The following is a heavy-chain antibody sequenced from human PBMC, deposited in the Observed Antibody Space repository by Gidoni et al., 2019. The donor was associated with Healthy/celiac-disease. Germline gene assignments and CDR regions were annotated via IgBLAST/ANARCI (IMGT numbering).Heavy chain of an antibody. CDR2: INPSGGST. CDR1: GYTFTSYY. CDR3: ARVPIVPAAMGYYYYGMDV. Sequence: QVQLVQSGAEVTQPGASVKVSFTASGYTFTSYYMHWVRQAPGQGLEWMGIINPSGGSTSYEQKFQGRVTMTRDTSTSTVYMELSSLRSEDTAVYYCARVPIVPAAMGYYYYGMDVWGQGTTVTVSS. V-gene: IGHV1-46*01. J-gene: IGHJ6*02. D-gene: IGHD2-2*01.